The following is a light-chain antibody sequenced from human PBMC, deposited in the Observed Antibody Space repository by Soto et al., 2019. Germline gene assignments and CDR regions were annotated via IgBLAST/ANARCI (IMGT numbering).Light chain of an antibody. CDR3: QSYDSSLSGPYV. CDR1: SSNIGAGYD. Sequence: QAVVTQPPSVSGAPGQRVTISCTGSSSNIGAGYDVHWYQQLPGTAPKLLIYGNSNRPSGVPDRFSGSKSGTSVSLAITGLQAEDEADYYCQSYDSSLSGPYVFGTGTKVTVL. CDR2: GNS. J-gene: IGLJ1*01. V-gene: IGLV1-40*01.